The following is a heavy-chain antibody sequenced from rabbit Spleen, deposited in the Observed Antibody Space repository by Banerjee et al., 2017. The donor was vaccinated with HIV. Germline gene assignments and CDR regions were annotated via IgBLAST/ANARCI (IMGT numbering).Heavy chain of an antibody. V-gene: IGHV1S25*01. D-gene: IGHD3-1*01. Sequence: QEQLVESGGGLVKPGGTLTLTCKASGFSLFSYWMCWVRQAPGKGLDLIACIYTGDGSTDYANWVNGRFTISKTSSTVDLKMTSLTAADTATYFCARDKELDIWGYEFDLWGPGTLVTVS. CDR1: GFSLFSYW. CDR3: ARDKELDIWGYEFDL. CDR2: IYTGDGST. J-gene: IGHJ4*01.